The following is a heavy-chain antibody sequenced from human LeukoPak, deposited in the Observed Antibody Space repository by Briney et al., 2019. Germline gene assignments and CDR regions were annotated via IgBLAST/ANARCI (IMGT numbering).Heavy chain of an antibody. CDR2: IRYDGSNK. Sequence: GGSLRLSCTASGFTFDDYAMHWVCQAPGKGLEWVAFIRYDGSNKYYADSVKGRFTISRDNSKNTLYLQMNSLRAEDTAVYYCAKEVVAVAGALASDDYWGQGTLVTVSS. CDR1: GFTFDDYA. CDR3: AKEVVAVAGALASDDY. J-gene: IGHJ4*02. D-gene: IGHD6-19*01. V-gene: IGHV3-30*02.